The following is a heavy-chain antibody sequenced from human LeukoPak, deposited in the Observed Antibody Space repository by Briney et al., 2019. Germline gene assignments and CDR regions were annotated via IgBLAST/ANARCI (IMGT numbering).Heavy chain of an antibody. CDR2: IWYDGSNK. Sequence: GGSLRLSCAASGFTFSSYGMHWVRQAPGKGLEWVAVIWYDGSNKYYADSVKGRFTISRDNSKNTLYLQMNSLRAEDTAMYYCARDAQRGFDYSNSLKYWGHGTLVTVSS. CDR1: GFTFSSYG. V-gene: IGHV3-33*01. CDR3: ARDAQRGFDYSNSLKY. J-gene: IGHJ4*01. D-gene: IGHD4-11*01.